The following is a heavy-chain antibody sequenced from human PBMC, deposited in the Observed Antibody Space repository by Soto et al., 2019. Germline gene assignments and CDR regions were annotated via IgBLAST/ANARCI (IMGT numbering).Heavy chain of an antibody. V-gene: IGHV3-33*01. J-gene: IGHJ4*02. CDR1: GFTFSTYG. CDR2: IWSDGTNK. D-gene: IGHD3-3*01. CDR3: VRVFETSYFDL. Sequence: LKISCAASGFTFSTYGMHWVRQAPGKGLEWVALIWSDGTNKYYADSVKGRFTISRDNSKKTLYLQMNSLRAEDTAVYYCVRVFETSYFDLWGQGNMVTVSS.